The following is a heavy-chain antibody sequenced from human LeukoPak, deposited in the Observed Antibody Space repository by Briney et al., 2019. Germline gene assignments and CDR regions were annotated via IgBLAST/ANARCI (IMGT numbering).Heavy chain of an antibody. Sequence: PSETLSLTCAVYGGSFSGYYWSWIRQPPGKGLEWIGEINHSGSTNYNPSLKSRVTISVDTSKNQFSLKLSSVTAADTAVYYCAGGSCSSTSCYEADYYYMDVWGKGTTVTVSS. CDR3: AGGSCSSTSCYEADYYYMDV. J-gene: IGHJ6*03. CDR1: GGSFSGYY. V-gene: IGHV4-34*01. D-gene: IGHD2-2*01. CDR2: INHSGST.